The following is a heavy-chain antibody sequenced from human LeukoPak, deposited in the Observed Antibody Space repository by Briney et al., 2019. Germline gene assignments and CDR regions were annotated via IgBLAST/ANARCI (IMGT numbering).Heavy chain of an antibody. CDR2: IYSDGSST. V-gene: IGHV3-74*01. Sequence: GGSLRLSCAASGFTFSSYWMHWVRPAPGKGLVWVSRIYSDGSSTTYADSVKGRFTISRDNAKNTLYLQMNSLRAEDTAVYYCARDYRNYYDFWSGYSYYFDYWGQGTLVTVSS. CDR1: GFTFSSYW. CDR3: ARDYRNYYDFWSGYSYYFDY. J-gene: IGHJ4*02. D-gene: IGHD3-3*01.